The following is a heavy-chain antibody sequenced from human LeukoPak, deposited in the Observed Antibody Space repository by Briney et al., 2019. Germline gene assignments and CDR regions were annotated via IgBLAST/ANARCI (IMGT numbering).Heavy chain of an antibody. CDR2: INPNSGGT. V-gene: IGHV1-2*02. J-gene: IGHJ4*02. D-gene: IGHD2-15*01. CDR3: ARPPLRYCSGGSCYSGY. CDR1: GYTFTGYY. Sequence: ASVKVSCKASGYTFTGYYMHWVRQAPGQGLEWMGWINPNSGGTNYAQKFQGRVTMTRDTSISTAYMELSRLRSDDTAVYYCARPPLRYCSGGSCYSGYWGQGTLVTVSS.